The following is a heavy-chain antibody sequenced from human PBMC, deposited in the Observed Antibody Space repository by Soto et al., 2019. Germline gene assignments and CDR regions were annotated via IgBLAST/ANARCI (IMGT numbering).Heavy chain of an antibody. V-gene: IGHV6-1*01. J-gene: IGHJ5*02. CDR1: GDSVSSNSAA. D-gene: IGHD6-19*01. CDR2: TYYRSKWYN. CDR3: ARAGDSSGWYVGWFDP. Sequence: QVQLQQSGPGLVKPSQTLSLTCAISGDSVSSNSAAWNWIRQSPSIGLEWLGRTYYRSKWYNDYAVSVKSRITSSPDTSKNQFSLQLNSVTPEDTAVYYCARAGDSSGWYVGWFDPWGQGTLVTVSS.